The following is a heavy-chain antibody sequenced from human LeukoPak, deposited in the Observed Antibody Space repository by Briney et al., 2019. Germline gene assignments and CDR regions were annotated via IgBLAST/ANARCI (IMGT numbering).Heavy chain of an antibody. CDR2: IKEDGSAQ. CDR1: GFTFRNNW. J-gene: IGHJ4*02. D-gene: IGHD4-23*01. Sequence: PGGSLRLSCAASGFTFRNNWMTWVRQAPGKGLEWVAHIKEDGSAQNYIDSVKGRFTISRDNAKNSLYLQMNSLRAEDTAVYYCARDSFPLVVTPVDYWGQGTLVTVSS. CDR3: ARDSFPLVVTPVDY. V-gene: IGHV3-7*01.